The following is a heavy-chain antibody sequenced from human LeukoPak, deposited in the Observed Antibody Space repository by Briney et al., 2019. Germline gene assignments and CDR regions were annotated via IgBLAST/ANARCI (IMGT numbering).Heavy chain of an antibody. CDR2: INHSGST. Sequence: PSETLSLTCAVYGGSFSGYYWSWIRQPPGKGLEWIGEINHSGSTNYNPSLKSRVTMSVDTSKNQFSLKLSSVTAADTAVYYCARGWGYSSSWGQGTLVTVSS. CDR1: GGSFSGYY. J-gene: IGHJ4*02. CDR3: ARGWGYSSS. D-gene: IGHD6-13*01. V-gene: IGHV4-34*01.